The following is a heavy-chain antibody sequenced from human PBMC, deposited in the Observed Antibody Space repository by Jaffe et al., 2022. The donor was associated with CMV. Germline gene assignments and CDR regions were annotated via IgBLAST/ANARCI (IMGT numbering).Heavy chain of an antibody. V-gene: IGHV3-21*01. CDR3: ARSGLQLGILRFKSYWYFDL. CDR1: GFTFSSYS. D-gene: IGHD6-6*01. J-gene: IGHJ2*01. Sequence: EVQLVESGGGLVKPGGSLRLSCAASGFTFSSYSMNWVRQAPGKGLEWVSSISSSSSYIYYADSVKGRFTISRDNAKNSLYLQMNSLRAEDTAVYYCARSGLQLGILRFKSYWYFDLWGRGTLVTVSS. CDR2: ISSSSSYI.